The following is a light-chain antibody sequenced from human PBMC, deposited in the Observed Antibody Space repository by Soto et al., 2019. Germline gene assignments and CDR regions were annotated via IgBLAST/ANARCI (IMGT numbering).Light chain of an antibody. CDR3: QQYDNSSPRT. J-gene: IGKJ2*02. CDR2: GAS. Sequence: EIVLTQSPGTLSLSPGERATLSCRASQSVNSDYLAWYQQKPGQAPRLLIYGASSRSTDIPDRFSGSGSGTDFTLTISRLEPEDFAVYYCQQYDNSSPRTFGQGTKLEI. CDR1: QSVNSDY. V-gene: IGKV3-20*01.